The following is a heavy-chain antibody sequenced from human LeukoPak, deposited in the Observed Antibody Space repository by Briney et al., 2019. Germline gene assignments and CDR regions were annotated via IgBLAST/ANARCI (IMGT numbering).Heavy chain of an antibody. J-gene: IGHJ4*02. CDR3: AKQWVDC. CDR1: GFTFNNYA. V-gene: IGHV3-23*01. Sequence: GGSLRLSCAASGFTFNNYAMKWVRQAPGKGLEWVSSISESGDTTHYADSVKGRVTISRDNSQNTLYLQMNSLRAEDTALYYCAKQWVDCWGQGTLVTVSS. CDR2: ISESGDTT. D-gene: IGHD1-26*01.